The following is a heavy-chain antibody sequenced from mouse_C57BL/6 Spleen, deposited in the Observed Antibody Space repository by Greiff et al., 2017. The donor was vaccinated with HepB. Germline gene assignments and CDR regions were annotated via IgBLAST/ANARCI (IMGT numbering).Heavy chain of an antibody. V-gene: IGHV1-72*01. J-gene: IGHJ2*01. D-gene: IGHD2-4*01. Sequence: QVQLLQPGAELVKPGASVKLSCKASGYTFTSYWMHWVKQRPGRGLEWIGRIDPKSGGTKYNQKFKSKATLTVDKPSSTAYMQLSSLTSEDSAVYYCASIYYDYDAYYFDYWGQGTTLTVSS. CDR2: IDPKSGGT. CDR3: ASIYYDYDAYYFDY. CDR1: GYTFTSYW.